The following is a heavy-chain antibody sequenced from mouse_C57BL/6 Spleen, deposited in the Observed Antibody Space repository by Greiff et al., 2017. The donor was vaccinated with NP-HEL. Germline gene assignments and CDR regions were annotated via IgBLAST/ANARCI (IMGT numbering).Heavy chain of an antibody. J-gene: IGHJ1*03. D-gene: IGHD1-1*01. V-gene: IGHV1-64*01. CDR3: ARKGNYYGSGGYFDV. CDR2: IHPNSGST. CDR1: GYTFTSYW. Sequence: VQLQQPGAELVKPGASVKLSCKASGYTFTSYWMHWVKQRPGQGLEWIGMIHPNSGSTNYNEKFKSKATLTVDKSSSTAYMQLSSLTSEDSAVYYCARKGNYYGSGGYFDVWGTGTTVTVSS.